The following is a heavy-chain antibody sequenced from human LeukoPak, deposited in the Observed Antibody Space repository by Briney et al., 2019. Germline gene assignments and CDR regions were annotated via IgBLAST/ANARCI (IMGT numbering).Heavy chain of an antibody. V-gene: IGHV1-2*02. CDR2: INPNSGGT. J-gene: IGHJ5*02. Sequence: GASVKVSCKASGYTFTGYYMHWVRQAPGQGLEWMGWINPNSGGTNYAQKFQGRVTMTRDMSISTAYMELSRLRSDDTAVYYCARSRKQQLVYLNWFDPWGQGTLVTVSS. CDR3: ARSRKQQLVYLNWFDP. CDR1: GYTFTGYY. D-gene: IGHD6-13*01.